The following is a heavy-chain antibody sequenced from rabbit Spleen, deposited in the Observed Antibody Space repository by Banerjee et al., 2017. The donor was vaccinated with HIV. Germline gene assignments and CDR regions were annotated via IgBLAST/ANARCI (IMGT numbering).Heavy chain of an antibody. CDR1: GFSFSDRDV. CDR3: ARDLLGVIGWNFYL. CDR2: INAATAKP. V-gene: IGHV1S45*01. J-gene: IGHJ4*01. D-gene: IGHD1-1*01. Sequence: QEQLVESGGGLVPPEGSLTLTCKASGFSFSDRDVMCWVRQAPGKGLEWIACINAATAKPVYATWAKGRFTISRTSSTTVTLRMTSLTAADRATYFCARDLLGVIGWNFYLWGPGTLVTVS.